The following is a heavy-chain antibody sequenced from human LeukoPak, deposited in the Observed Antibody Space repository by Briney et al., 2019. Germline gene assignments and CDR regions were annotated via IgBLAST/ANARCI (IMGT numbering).Heavy chain of an antibody. D-gene: IGHD5-24*01. V-gene: IGHV1-2*02. CDR1: GYTFTGHY. CDR3: GRDAGDGYNPADY. CDR2: INVDSGDT. J-gene: IGHJ4*02. Sequence: GASVKGSCKASGYTFTGHYMHWVRQAPGQGLEWVGWINVDSGDTSSAQKFQGRVTMTRDTSISTAYMELSRLRSEDTAVYYCGRDAGDGYNPADYWGLGTLVTVSS.